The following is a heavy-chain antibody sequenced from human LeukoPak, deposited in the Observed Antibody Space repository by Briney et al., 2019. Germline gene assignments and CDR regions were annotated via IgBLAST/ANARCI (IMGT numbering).Heavy chain of an antibody. CDR1: GGSISSYY. CDR3: ARWRPTGSSWFDP. V-gene: IGHV4-59*12. D-gene: IGHD1-1*01. CDR2: IYYSGST. J-gene: IGHJ5*02. Sequence: SETLSLTCTVSGGSISSYYWSWIRQPPGKGLEWIGYIYYSGSTNYNPSLKSRVTISVDRSKNQISLNLSFVTAADTAVYYCARWRPTGSSWFDPWGQGTLVTVSS.